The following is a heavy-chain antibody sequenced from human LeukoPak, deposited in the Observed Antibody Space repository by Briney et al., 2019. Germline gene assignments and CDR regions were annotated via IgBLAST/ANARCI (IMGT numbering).Heavy chain of an antibody. CDR3: ASLGYCSSTSCYNNWFDP. D-gene: IGHD2-2*02. CDR2: IKQDGSEK. Sequence: GGSLRLSCAASGFTFSSYWMSWVRQAPGKGLEWVANIKQDGSEKYYVDSVKGRFTISRDNAKNSLYLQMNSLRAEDTAVYYCASLGYCSSTSCYNNWFDPWGQGTLVTVSS. CDR1: GFTFSSYW. V-gene: IGHV3-7*01. J-gene: IGHJ5*02.